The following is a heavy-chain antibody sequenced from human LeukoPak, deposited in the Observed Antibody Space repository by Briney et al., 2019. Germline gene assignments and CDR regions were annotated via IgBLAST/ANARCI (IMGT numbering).Heavy chain of an antibody. V-gene: IGHV3-30*03. CDR3: ATVAADKPFDY. CDR2: ISYDGSNK. Sequence: PGGSLRLSCAASGFTFSSYGMHWVRQAPGKGLEWVAVISYDGSNKYYADSVKGRFTISRDNSKNTLYLQMNSLRAEDTAVYYCATVAADKPFDYWGQGTLVTVSS. J-gene: IGHJ4*02. D-gene: IGHD6-13*01. CDR1: GFTFSSYG.